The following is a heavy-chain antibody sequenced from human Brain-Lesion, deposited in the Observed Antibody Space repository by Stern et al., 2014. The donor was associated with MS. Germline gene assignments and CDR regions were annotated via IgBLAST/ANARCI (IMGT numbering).Heavy chain of an antibody. Sequence: VQLVESGPGLVKPSETLSLTCTVSGGSINTNNYYWGWIRQPPGKGLEWIGNIYSSGSTFYSPSLKSPVTMSVETSKNQFSLKLSSVTAADTAVYYCARTGDDFGDYSLSYWGQGTLVTVSS. CDR2: IYSSGST. D-gene: IGHD4-17*01. V-gene: IGHV4-39*01. J-gene: IGHJ4*02. CDR1: GGSINTNNYY. CDR3: ARTGDDFGDYSLSY.